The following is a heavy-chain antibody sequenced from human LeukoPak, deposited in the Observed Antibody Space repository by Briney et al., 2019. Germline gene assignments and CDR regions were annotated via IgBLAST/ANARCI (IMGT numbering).Heavy chain of an antibody. CDR2: IYTSGST. CDR3: AREVMNRYYDILTGYPNYYYYMDV. J-gene: IGHJ6*03. Sequence: SETLSLTCAVYGGSFSGYYWSWIRQPPGKGLEWIGRIYTSGSTNYNPSLKSRVTMSVDTSKNQFSLKLGSVTAADTAVYYCAREVMNRYYDILTGYPNYYYYMDVWGKGTTVTISS. V-gene: IGHV4-59*10. CDR1: GGSFSGYY. D-gene: IGHD3-9*01.